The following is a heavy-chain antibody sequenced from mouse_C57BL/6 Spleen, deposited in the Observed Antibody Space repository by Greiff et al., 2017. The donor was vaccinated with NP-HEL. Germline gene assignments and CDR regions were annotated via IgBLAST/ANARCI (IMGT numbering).Heavy chain of an antibody. J-gene: IGHJ3*01. D-gene: IGHD3-3*01. CDR3: ARTGDNWFAY. V-gene: IGHV1-26*01. CDR1: GYTFTDYY. Sequence: VQLQQSGPELVKPGASVKISCKASGYTFTDYYMNWVKPSHGKSLEWIGDINPNNGGTSYNQKFKGKATLTVDKSSSTAYMELRSLTSEDSAVYYCARTGDNWFAYWGQGTLVTVSA. CDR2: INPNNGGT.